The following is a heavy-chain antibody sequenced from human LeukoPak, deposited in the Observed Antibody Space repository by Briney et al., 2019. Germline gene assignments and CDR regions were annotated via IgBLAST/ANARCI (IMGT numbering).Heavy chain of an antibody. J-gene: IGHJ4*02. CDR3: TRFGESHFDY. CDR1: GYSFTSYY. V-gene: IGHV1-46*01. D-gene: IGHD3-10*01. CDR2: INPGNGDT. Sequence: ASVKVSCKASGYSFTSYYVHWVRQAPGQGLEWMGIINPGNGDTDYAQKFQGRVTMTRDTSTSAVYMELNSLTSDNTAVYYCTRFGESHFDYWGQGTLVTVSS.